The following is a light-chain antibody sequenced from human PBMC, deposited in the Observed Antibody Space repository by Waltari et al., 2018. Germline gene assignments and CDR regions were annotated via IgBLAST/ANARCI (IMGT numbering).Light chain of an antibody. Sequence: DIVLTPSPDSLAVSLGERATISCQSTQTVLYTPNNKNYLAWYQQKTGQPPRLLLYWASTRDSGVPARFSGSGSGTDFTLTISSLQAEDAAVYYCQQYFDSPLTFGPGTRVEI. V-gene: IGKV4-1*01. CDR1: QTVLYTPNNKNY. CDR3: QQYFDSPLT. CDR2: WAS. J-gene: IGKJ3*01.